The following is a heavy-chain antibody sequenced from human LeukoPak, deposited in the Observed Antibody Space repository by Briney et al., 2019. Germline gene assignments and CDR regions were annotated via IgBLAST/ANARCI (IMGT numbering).Heavy chain of an antibody. CDR1: GGSISSYY. D-gene: IGHD4-17*01. CDR2: IYYSGST. Sequence: PSETLSLTCTVSGGSISSYYWSWIRQPPGKGLEWIGYIYYSGSTNYNPSLKSRVTISVDTSKNQFSLKLSSVTAADTAVYYCASYLSPRYGDSYYFDYWGQGTLVTVSS. J-gene: IGHJ4*02. CDR3: ASYLSPRYGDSYYFDY. V-gene: IGHV4-59*01.